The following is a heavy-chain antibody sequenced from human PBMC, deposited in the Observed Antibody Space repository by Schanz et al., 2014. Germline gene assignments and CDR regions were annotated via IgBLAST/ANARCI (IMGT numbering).Heavy chain of an antibody. CDR2: ITGSGLST. CDR3: ATLNGGYSSSWYIGGYYYGMDV. CDR1: GFTFSSYA. V-gene: IGHV3-23*01. J-gene: IGHJ6*02. Sequence: EVQLLESGGGLVQPGGSLRLSCAASGFTFSSYAMTWVRQAPGKGLEWVSSITGSGLSTYYADSVKGRFTISRDNSKNTLYLQMNSLRAEDTAVYYCATLNGGYSSSWYIGGYYYGMDVWGQGTTVTVSS. D-gene: IGHD6-13*01.